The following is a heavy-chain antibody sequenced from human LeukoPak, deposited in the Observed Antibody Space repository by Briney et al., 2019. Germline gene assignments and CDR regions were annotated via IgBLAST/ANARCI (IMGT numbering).Heavy chain of an antibody. D-gene: IGHD2-15*01. Sequence: TGGSLRLSXAASGFTFSSYGMHWVRQAPGKGLEWVAVIWYDGSNKDYADSVKGRFTISRDNSKNTLYLQMNSLRAEDTAVYYCAKDYSDAAPYYFDYWGQGTLVTVSS. CDR1: GFTFSSYG. CDR2: IWYDGSNK. V-gene: IGHV3-33*06. J-gene: IGHJ4*02. CDR3: AKDYSDAAPYYFDY.